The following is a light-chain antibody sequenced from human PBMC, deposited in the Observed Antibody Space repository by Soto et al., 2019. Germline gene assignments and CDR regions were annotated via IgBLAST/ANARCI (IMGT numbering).Light chain of an antibody. CDR1: QSVSSY. Sequence: EIVLTQSPATLSLSPGERATLSCRASQSVSSYLAWYQQKPGKAPRLLIYDASNRSTGSTARLSGSGAGTDFTLTISSLEPEDFAVYYCQQRSNWPPLTFGGGTKVEIK. CDR2: DAS. CDR3: QQRSNWPPLT. J-gene: IGKJ4*01. V-gene: IGKV3-11*01.